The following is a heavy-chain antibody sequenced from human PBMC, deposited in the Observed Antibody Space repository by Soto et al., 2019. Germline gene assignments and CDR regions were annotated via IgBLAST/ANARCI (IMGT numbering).Heavy chain of an antibody. CDR3: ARASTIFGVVILFDY. D-gene: IGHD3-3*01. CDR2: ISGSGFST. V-gene: IGHV3-23*01. J-gene: IGHJ4*02. Sequence: PGGSLRLSCTASEFTFSNYAMSWVRQAPGKGLEWVSSISGSGFSTYYADSVKGRFTISRDNSKSTLYLQMNSLRAEDTAVYYCARASTIFGVVILFDYWGQGTLVTVSS. CDR1: EFTFSNYA.